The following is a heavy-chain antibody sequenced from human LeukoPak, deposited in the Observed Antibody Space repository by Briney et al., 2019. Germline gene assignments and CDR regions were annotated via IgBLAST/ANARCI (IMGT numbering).Heavy chain of an antibody. CDR2: DTGGDT. J-gene: IGHJ4*02. CDR1: GFIFTSYT. V-gene: IGHV3-23*01. D-gene: IGHD5-24*01. Sequence: GGSLRLSCATSGFIFTSYTINWVRQAPGRGLEWVSGDTGGDTFYTDSVKGRFIVSRDYSENTPYLQMHNLRVEDTAIYYCAKDFKRDGKWEVDYWGQGTLVTVSS. CDR3: AKDFKRDGKWEVDY.